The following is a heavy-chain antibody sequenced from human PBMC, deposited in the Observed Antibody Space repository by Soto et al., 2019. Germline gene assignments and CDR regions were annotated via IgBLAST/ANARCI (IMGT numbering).Heavy chain of an antibody. CDR3: ARQTNYSVIGASFADCFDP. CDR1: GGTFSSYA. Sequence: GASVKVSCKASGGTFSSYAISWVRQAPGQGLEWMGGSIPIFGTANYARKFQGRVTITADKSTSTAYMELSSLRSEDTAVYYCARQTNYSVIGASFADCFDPWGQGTLVTVSS. J-gene: IGHJ5*02. D-gene: IGHD6-6*01. V-gene: IGHV1-69*06. CDR2: SIPIFGTA.